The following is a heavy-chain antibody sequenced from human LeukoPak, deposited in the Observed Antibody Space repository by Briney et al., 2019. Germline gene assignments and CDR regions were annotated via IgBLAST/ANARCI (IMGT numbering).Heavy chain of an antibody. CDR2: MNPNSGGT. CDR1: VYTLTGYY. Sequence: ASVRVSFKSSVYTLTGYYMHWVRQAPGQGREGMGWMNPNSGGTKYAQKFQGRVTMTRDTSISTAYMELSRLRSDDTAMYYCARDKLGLGELSLYDQWGQGTLVTVFS. CDR3: ARDKLGLGELSLYDQ. J-gene: IGHJ5*02. D-gene: IGHD3-16*02. V-gene: IGHV1-2*02.